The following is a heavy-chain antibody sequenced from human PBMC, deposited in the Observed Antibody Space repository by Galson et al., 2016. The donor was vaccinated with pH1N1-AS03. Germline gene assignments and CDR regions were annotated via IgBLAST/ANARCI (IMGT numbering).Heavy chain of an antibody. D-gene: IGHD2-21*02. CDR2: IRSKTNTYAT. J-gene: IGHJ6*03. CDR1: ELTFSGSA. Sequence: SLRLSCAASELTFSGSAVHWVRQAPGKGLEWVGRIRSKTNTYATAYAESVKGRFTISRDESKNTAYLEMNGLKSEDTAVYYGAGRGGDRGDLSYYYYLDVWGRGTPVTVSS. V-gene: IGHV3-73*01. CDR3: AGRGGDRGDLSYYYYLDV.